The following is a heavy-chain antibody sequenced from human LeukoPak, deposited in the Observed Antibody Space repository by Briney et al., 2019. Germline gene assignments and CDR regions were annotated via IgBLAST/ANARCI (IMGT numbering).Heavy chain of an antibody. CDR1: GGSISSTFYD. CDR2: MNHRGST. J-gene: IGHJ4*02. CDR3: ARLIPAKLLWFGDTPRDY. D-gene: IGHD3-10*01. V-gene: IGHV4-39*07. Sequence: EPSETLSLTCTVAGGSISSTFYDWSWIRQPPGKGLEWIGEMNHRGSTNSTPSLKSRVTISVDTSKNQFSLKLSSVTAADTAVYYCARLIPAKLLWFGDTPRDYWGQGTLVTVSS.